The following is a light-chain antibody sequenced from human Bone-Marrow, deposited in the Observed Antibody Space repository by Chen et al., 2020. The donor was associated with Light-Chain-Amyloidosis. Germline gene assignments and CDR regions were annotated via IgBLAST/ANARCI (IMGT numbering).Light chain of an antibody. V-gene: IGLV3-21*02. CDR2: DDS. Sequence: SYVLTPPSSVSVPPAQTAPIASGGNNSGSTSVHWYQQTPGQPPLLVVYDDSDRPSGIPERLSGSNSGNTASLTSSRVEAGDEADYYCQVWDRSSDRAVFGGGTKLTVL. J-gene: IGLJ3*02. CDR3: QVWDRSSDRAV. CDR1: NSGSTS.